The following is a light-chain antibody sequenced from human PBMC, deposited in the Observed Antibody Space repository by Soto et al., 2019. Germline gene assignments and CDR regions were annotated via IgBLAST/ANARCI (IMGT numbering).Light chain of an antibody. CDR3: QQYHTDWT. CDR2: AAS. Sequence: DIQMTQSPSSLSASVGDRVTITFRASQSISSYLNWYQQKPGKAPKLLIFAASTLVRGVPSRFSGRGSGTEFTLTISSLQADDYATFYCQQYHTDWTFGQGTKVDI. V-gene: IGKV1-39*01. CDR1: QSISSY. J-gene: IGKJ1*01.